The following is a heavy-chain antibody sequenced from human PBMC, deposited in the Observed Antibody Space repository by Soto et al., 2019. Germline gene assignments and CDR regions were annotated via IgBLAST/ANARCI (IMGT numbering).Heavy chain of an antibody. V-gene: IGHV3-13*05. CDR2: ISAAGDP. J-gene: IGHJ6*02. Sequence: EVQLVESGGGLVQPGGSLRLSCEASGFTFRNYDIHWVRQGTGKGLEWVSGISAAGDPDYADSVEGRFTISRENAQNSFCLQMNSLRVGDTTVYYCARTDRDFYGLDVCGQGTTVIVSS. CDR1: GFTFRNYD. CDR3: ARTDRDFYGLDV.